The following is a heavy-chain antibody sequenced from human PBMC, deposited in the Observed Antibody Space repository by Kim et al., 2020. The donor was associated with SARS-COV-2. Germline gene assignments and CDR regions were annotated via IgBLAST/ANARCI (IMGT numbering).Heavy chain of an antibody. V-gene: IGHV3-74*01. J-gene: IGHJ4*02. CDR2: STT. D-gene: IGHD5-18*01. Sequence: STTNDADSVKGRFTISRDNAKNTLYLQMNSLRAEDTAVYYCARGAGGYSYVWGQGSLVTVSS. CDR3: ARGAGGYSYV.